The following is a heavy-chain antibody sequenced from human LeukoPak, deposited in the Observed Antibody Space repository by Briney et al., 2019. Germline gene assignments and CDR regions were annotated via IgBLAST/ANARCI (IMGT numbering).Heavy chain of an antibody. CDR1: GYSISSSYY. D-gene: IGHD6-19*01. CDR2: IFDSGTT. V-gene: IGHV4-38-2*02. CDR3: ARDRPLLTGWSWFDP. Sequence: SETLSLTCVVSGYSISSSYYWGWIRQPPGKGLEWIGTIFDSGTTYYSPSLKNRVTISVDTSKSQFSLKLMSVTAADTAVYYCARDRPLLTGWSWFDPWGQGTLVTVSS. J-gene: IGHJ5*02.